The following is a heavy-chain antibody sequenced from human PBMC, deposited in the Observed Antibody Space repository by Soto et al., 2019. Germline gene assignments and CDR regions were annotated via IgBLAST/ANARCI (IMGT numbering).Heavy chain of an antibody. CDR2: INPLGGST. CDR1: GYTFTTYY. CDR3: ARHSQPLGGMDV. V-gene: IGHV1-46*01. Sequence: QVQLVQSGAEVKKPGASVKVSCKASGYTFTTYYMHWVRQAPRQGPEWMGIINPLGGSTSYAQKFQIRVVMTMDTSTSTVYMELSSLRSEDTAVYYCARHSQPLGGMDVWGQGTTVTVSS. J-gene: IGHJ6*02. D-gene: IGHD1-26*01.